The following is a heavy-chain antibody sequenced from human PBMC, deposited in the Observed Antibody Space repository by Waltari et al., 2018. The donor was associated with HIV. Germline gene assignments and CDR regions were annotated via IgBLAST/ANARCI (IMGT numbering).Heavy chain of an antibody. CDR1: GYTFTAYY. Sequence: QVQLLQSGAEVKKPGASVKVSCKASGYTFTAYYIHWVRQAPGQGLEWMGGVYPNTGDTNYAQKFQGRVTMARDACIRTVSMELSRLRSDDTAVYYCVRQMTFYDAFDIWGQGTLVTVSA. V-gene: IGHV1-2*02. CDR2: VYPNTGDT. CDR3: VRQMTFYDAFDI. J-gene: IGHJ3*02.